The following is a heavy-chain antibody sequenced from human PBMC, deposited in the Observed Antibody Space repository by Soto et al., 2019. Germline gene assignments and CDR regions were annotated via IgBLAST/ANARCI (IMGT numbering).Heavy chain of an antibody. J-gene: IGHJ6*02. Sequence: EVQLLESGGGLVQPGGSLRLSCAASGFTFSSYAMSWVRQAPGKGLEWVSAISGSGGSTYYADSVKGRFTISRDNSKNTLYLQMNSLRAEDTGVYYCAKEGSSWNYYDYGMDVWGQGTTVTVSS. D-gene: IGHD6-13*01. CDR3: AKEGSSWNYYDYGMDV. CDR1: GFTFSSYA. CDR2: ISGSGGST. V-gene: IGHV3-23*01.